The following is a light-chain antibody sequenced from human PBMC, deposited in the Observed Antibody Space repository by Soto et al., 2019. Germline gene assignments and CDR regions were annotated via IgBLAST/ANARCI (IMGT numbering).Light chain of an antibody. CDR1: RSVSSN. CDR3: QQYKNWPRT. Sequence: EIVMTQSPATLSVSPGETATLSCRASRSVSSNLAWYQQKPGQAPRLLIYSASTRATGIPARFSGSGSGTEFTLTISSLQSEDFAVYYCQQYKNWPRTFGQGTKVDSK. V-gene: IGKV3-15*01. J-gene: IGKJ1*01. CDR2: SAS.